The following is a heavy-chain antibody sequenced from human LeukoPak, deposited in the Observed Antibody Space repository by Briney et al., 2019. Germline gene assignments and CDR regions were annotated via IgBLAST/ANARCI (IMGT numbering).Heavy chain of an antibody. Sequence: RASVKVSCKASGGTFSSYAISWVRQAPGQGLEWMGGIIPIFGTANYAQKFQGRVTITADKSTSTAYMELSSLRSEDTAVYYCAVVTEPQDWYFDLWGRGTLVTVSS. J-gene: IGHJ2*01. D-gene: IGHD1-14*01. CDR2: IIPIFGTA. V-gene: IGHV1-69*06. CDR1: GGTFSSYA. CDR3: AVVTEPQDWYFDL.